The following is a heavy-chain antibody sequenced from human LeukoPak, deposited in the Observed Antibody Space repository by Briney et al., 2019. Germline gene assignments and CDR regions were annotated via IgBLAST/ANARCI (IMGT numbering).Heavy chain of an antibody. CDR1: GFTVSTDH. Sequence: ARSLTLSCAASGFTVSTDHMSWVRQAPGNGLEWVAISYSGGTSQHAEAVKGRFTTSRDNSKHTLYLQMNSLRADDTALYYCARVWELSFDYWGQGTLVTVSS. D-gene: IGHD1-26*01. J-gene: IGHJ4*02. CDR3: ARVWELSFDY. V-gene: IGHV3-53*01. CDR2: SYSGGTS.